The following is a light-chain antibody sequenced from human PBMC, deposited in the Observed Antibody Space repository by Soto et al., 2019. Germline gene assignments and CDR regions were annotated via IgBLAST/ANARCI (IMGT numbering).Light chain of an antibody. J-gene: IGKJ1*01. CDR3: QKYNSAPWT. CDR2: AAS. Sequence: DIQMTQSPSSLSASVGDRVTITCRASQAISKSLAWYQQKPGKVPELLIYAASTLQSGVPSRFSGSGSGTDFTLTISSLQPEDVATYSCQKYNSAPWTFGQGTKVEIK. CDR1: QAISKS. V-gene: IGKV1-27*01.